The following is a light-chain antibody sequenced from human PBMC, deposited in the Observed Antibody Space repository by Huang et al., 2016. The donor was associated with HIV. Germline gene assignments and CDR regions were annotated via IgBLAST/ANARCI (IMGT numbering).Light chain of an antibody. CDR2: VAS. V-gene: IGKV3-15*01. CDR1: QSVSSN. Sequence: EIVMTQSPATLSVSPGERATLSCRASQSVSSNLACYQQKPGQAPRLLNYVASTRATDIPARFSGSGSGTEFTLTISSLQSEDFAVYYCQQYNNWPPLPGRNPITFGQGTRLEIK. J-gene: IGKJ5*01. CDR3: QQYNNWPPLPGRNPIT.